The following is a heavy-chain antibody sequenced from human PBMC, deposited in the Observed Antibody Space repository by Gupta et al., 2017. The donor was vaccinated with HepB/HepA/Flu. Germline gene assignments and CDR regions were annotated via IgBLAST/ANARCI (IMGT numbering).Heavy chain of an antibody. Sequence: QVQLQESGPGLVKPSQTLSLTCTVSGDSISSGNHYWTWIRQAPGKGLEWIGYIYYSGSTYFYPSLKSRLTMSVDTSKNQFSLKLNSVTAADTAVYYCARASLAGATYDFWGQGILVTVSS. J-gene: IGHJ4*02. CDR2: IYYSGST. D-gene: IGHD1-26*01. V-gene: IGHV4-30-4*01. CDR3: ARASLAGATYDF. CDR1: GDSISSGNHY.